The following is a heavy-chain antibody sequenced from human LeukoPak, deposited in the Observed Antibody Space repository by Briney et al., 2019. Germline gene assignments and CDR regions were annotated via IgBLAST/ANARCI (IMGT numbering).Heavy chain of an antibody. CDR3: ARDRKDRDHFDY. J-gene: IGHJ4*02. V-gene: IGHV3-21*04. CDR1: GFTFSNYA. CDR2: ISSSSSYI. Sequence: PGGSLRLSCAASGFTFSNYAITWVRQAPGKGLEWVSSISSSSSYIYYADSVKGRFTISRDNAKNSLYLQMNSLRAEDTAVYYCARDRKDRDHFDYWGQGTLVTVSS.